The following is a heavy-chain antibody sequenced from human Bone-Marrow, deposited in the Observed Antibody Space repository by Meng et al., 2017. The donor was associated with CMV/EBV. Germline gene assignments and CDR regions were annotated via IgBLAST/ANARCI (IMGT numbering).Heavy chain of an antibody. CDR3: ARDLAVAGTDGMDV. CDR1: AGSISSTSYY. Sequence: SETLSLTCSISAGSISSTSYYWGWIRQPPGKGLEWIGAISYSGSTNYNPSLKSRVTISVDTSKNQFSLKLSSVTAADTAVYYCARDLAVAGTDGMDVWGQGTTVAVSS. D-gene: IGHD6-19*01. V-gene: IGHV4-39*07. J-gene: IGHJ6*02. CDR2: ISYSGST.